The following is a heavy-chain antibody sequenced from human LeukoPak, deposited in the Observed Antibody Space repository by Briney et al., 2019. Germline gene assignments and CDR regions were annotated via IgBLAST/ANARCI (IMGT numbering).Heavy chain of an antibody. Sequence: GESLKISCKGSGYSFNTYWIGWVRQMPGKGLEWMGIIYPGDSDTKYSPSFQGQVTISADKSISTAYLQWSSLKASDTAVYYCARPRGYCSGGSCEYYFDYWGQGTLVTVSS. J-gene: IGHJ4*02. CDR3: ARPRGYCSGGSCEYYFDY. CDR1: GYSFNTYW. CDR2: IYPGDSDT. D-gene: IGHD2-15*01. V-gene: IGHV5-51*01.